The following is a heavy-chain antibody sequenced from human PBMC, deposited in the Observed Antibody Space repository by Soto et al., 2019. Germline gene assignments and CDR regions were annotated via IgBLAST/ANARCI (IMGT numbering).Heavy chain of an antibody. CDR2: IYHSGST. CDR3: ARIAAAGTNFAY. J-gene: IGHJ4*02. CDR1: GGSISSSNW. V-gene: IGHV4-4*02. D-gene: IGHD6-13*01. Sequence: QVQLQESGPGLVKPSGTLSLTCAVSGGSISSSNWWSWVRQPPGKGLEWIGEIYHSGSTNYNPSLKSRVTVSVAKSKTQFSLKLSSVAAADTAVYYCARIAAAGTNFAYWGQGTLVTVSS.